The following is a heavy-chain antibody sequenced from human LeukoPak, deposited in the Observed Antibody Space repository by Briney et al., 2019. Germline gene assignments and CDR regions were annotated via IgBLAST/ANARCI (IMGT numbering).Heavy chain of an antibody. D-gene: IGHD2-15*01. CDR3: ARGRADCSGGSCYWGSYYYYMDV. CDR1: GVSFSGYY. CDR2: INHSGST. J-gene: IGHJ6*03. Sequence: SETLSLTCAVYGVSFSGYYWSWIRQPPGKGLEWIGEINHSGSTNYNPSLKSRVTISVDTSKNQFSLKLSSVTAADTAVYYCARGRADCSGGSCYWGSYYYYMDVWGKGTTVTVSS. V-gene: IGHV4-34*01.